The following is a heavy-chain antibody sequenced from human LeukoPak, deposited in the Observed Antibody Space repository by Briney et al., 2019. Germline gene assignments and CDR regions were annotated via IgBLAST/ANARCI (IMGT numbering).Heavy chain of an antibody. Sequence: PGGSLRLSCAASGFTFSSYAMSWVRQAPGKGLEWVSAISGSGGSTYYADSVKGRFTISRDNSKNTLYLQMNSLRAEDTAVYYCAKERVDFWSGYYPVFDYWGQGTLVTVSS. J-gene: IGHJ4*02. D-gene: IGHD3-3*01. V-gene: IGHV3-23*01. CDR1: GFTFSSYA. CDR2: ISGSGGST. CDR3: AKERVDFWSGYYPVFDY.